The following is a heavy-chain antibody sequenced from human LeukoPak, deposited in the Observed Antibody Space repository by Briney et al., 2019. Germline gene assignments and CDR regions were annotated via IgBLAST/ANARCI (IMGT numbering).Heavy chain of an antibody. CDR3: ARDQYYYDSSGYYRFDY. CDR2: IHSSGST. Sequence: SETLSLTCTVSGGSISSYYWSWIRQPPGKGLEWIGRIHSSGSTNYNPSLKSRVTMSVDTSKNQFSLKLSSVTAADTAVYYCARDQYYYDSSGYYRFDYWGQGTLVTVSS. J-gene: IGHJ4*02. D-gene: IGHD3-22*01. V-gene: IGHV4-4*07. CDR1: GGSISSYY.